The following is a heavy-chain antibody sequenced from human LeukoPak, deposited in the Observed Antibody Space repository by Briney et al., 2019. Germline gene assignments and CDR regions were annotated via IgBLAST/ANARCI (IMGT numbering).Heavy chain of an antibody. Sequence: ASVKVSCKASGYTFTSYGISWVRQAPGQGLEWMGWISAYNGNTNYAQKLQGRVTMTTDTSTSTAYMELRSLRSDDTAVYYCARDTKLENKLRYFAPRGYSYGMDVWGKGTTVTVSS. V-gene: IGHV1-18*04. CDR3: ARDTKLENKLRYFAPRGYSYGMDV. CDR1: GYTFTSYG. J-gene: IGHJ6*04. D-gene: IGHD3-9*01. CDR2: ISAYNGNT.